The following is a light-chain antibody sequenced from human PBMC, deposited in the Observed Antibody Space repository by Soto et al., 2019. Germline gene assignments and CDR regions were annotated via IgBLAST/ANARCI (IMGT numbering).Light chain of an antibody. CDR2: KES. CDR3: QQYNSYSRT. V-gene: IGKV1-5*03. Sequence: DIQMTQSPSTLSASVGDRVTITCRASQSISSWLAWYQQKPGKAPKLLIYKESSLESGVPSRFSGSGSGTEFTRTISNLQPDDFATYYCQQYNSYSRTFCQGTKVEIK. CDR1: QSISSW. J-gene: IGKJ1*01.